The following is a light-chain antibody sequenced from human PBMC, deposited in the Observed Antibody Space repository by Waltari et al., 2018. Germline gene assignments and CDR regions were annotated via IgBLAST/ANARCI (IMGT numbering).Light chain of an antibody. J-gene: IGKJ1*01. CDR3: QQYNSYWT. CDR2: KAS. V-gene: IGKV1-5*03. CDR1: QSISIW. Sequence: DIQMTQSPSPLSASVGDRVTNTCRASQSISIWLAWYQQKPGKAPKLLIYKASSLESGVPSRFSGSGSGTEFTLTISSLQPDDFATYYCQQYNSYWTFGQGTKVEIK.